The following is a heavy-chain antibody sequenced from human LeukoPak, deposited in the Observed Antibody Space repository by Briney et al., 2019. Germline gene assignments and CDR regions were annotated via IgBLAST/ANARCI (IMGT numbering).Heavy chain of an antibody. CDR3: ARDRVVGSGSYYDCLWY. CDR1: GFTFSSYA. V-gene: IGHV3-30-3*01. J-gene: IGHJ4*02. CDR2: ISYDGSNK. D-gene: IGHD1-26*01. Sequence: GRSLGLSCAASGFTFSSYAMHWVRQAPGKGLEGVAVISYDGSNKYYADSVKGRFTISRDNSKNTLYLQMTSLRAEDTAVYYCARDRVVGSGSYYDCLWYWGQGTLVTVSS.